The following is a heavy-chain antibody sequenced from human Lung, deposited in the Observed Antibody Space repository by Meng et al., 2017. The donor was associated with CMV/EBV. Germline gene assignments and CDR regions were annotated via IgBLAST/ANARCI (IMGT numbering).Heavy chain of an antibody. Sequence: ASVXVSCKASDYTFSSYGISWVRQAPGQGLEWMGWISGYNGNTNYAQRLQGRVTMTTDTSTSTAYMELRSLRFDDTAVYYCARDRAMGSSWFDPWGQGTLVTSPQ. CDR1: DYTFSSYG. CDR3: ARDRAMGSSWFDP. D-gene: IGHD2-2*01. CDR2: ISGYNGNT. V-gene: IGHV1-18*01. J-gene: IGHJ5*02.